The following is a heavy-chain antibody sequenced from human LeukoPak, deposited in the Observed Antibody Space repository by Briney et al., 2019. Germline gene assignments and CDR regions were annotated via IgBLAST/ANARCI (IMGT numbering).Heavy chain of an antibody. J-gene: IGHJ3*02. CDR2: ISGSGGST. Sequence: PGGSLRLSCAASGFTFSSYAMSWVRQAPGKGLEWVSAISGSGGSTYYVDSVKGRFTISRDNSKNTLYLQMNSLRAEDTAVYYCAKDPWGLDGFDIWGQGTMVTVSS. CDR3: AKDPWGLDGFDI. CDR1: GFTFSSYA. V-gene: IGHV3-23*01. D-gene: IGHD7-27*01.